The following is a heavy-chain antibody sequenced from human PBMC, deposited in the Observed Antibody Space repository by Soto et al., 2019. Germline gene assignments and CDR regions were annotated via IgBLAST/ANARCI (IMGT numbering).Heavy chain of an antibody. CDR2: IIPMFGNG. Sequence: QVQLVQSGAEVKMPGSSVRVSCKASGGSFSKYGISWVRQAPGQGLEWMGGIIPMFGNGNYAEKFLGRVTITADESTSTSHMELSSLRSENTAVYFCARGYRENYFYDMDVWGQGTTVSGSS. CDR1: GGSFSKYG. V-gene: IGHV1-69*01. D-gene: IGHD1-26*01. J-gene: IGHJ6*02. CDR3: ARGYRENYFYDMDV.